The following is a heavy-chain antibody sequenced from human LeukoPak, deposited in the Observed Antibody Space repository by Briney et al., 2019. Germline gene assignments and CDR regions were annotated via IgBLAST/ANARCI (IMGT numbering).Heavy chain of an antibody. D-gene: IGHD3-10*01. CDR2: VYYSGST. CDR1: GGSISSSSYN. CDR3: ARRLRGVIRDAFDI. J-gene: IGHJ3*02. Sequence: SETLSLTCTVSGGSISSSSYNWGWIRQPPGKGLEWIGSVYYSGSTYYNPSLKSRVTMSVDTSKNQFSLKLSSVTAADTAVYYCARRLRGVIRDAFDIWGQGTMVTVSS. V-gene: IGHV4-39*01.